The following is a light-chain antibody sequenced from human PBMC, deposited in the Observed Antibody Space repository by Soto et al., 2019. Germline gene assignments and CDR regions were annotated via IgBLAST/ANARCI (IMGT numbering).Light chain of an antibody. CDR1: QSVGKY. CDR3: QQRGNRPPWT. J-gene: IGKJ1*01. Sequence: ESVMKQSPATLSLSPGERDTLSCRASQSVGKYLVWYQQKPGQAPRLLIYDASNRATGIPARFSGSGSGTDFTLTISSLEPEDFAVYYCQQRGNRPPWTFGQGTKVDIK. CDR2: DAS. V-gene: IGKV3-11*01.